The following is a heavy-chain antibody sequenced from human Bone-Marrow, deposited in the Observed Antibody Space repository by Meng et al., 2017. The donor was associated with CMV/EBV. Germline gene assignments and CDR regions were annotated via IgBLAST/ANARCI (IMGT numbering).Heavy chain of an antibody. CDR1: GFTFSDYY. CDR3: AKDIVDCSSTSCQYYYYYYGMDV. D-gene: IGHD2-2*01. Sequence: GESLKISCAASGFTFSDYYMSWIRQAPGKGLEWVSYISSSGSTIYYADSVKGRFTISRDNAKNSLYLQMNSLRAEDTAVYYCAKDIVDCSSTSCQYYYYYYGMDVWGQGTTVTVSS. J-gene: IGHJ6*02. V-gene: IGHV3-11*04. CDR2: ISSSGSTI.